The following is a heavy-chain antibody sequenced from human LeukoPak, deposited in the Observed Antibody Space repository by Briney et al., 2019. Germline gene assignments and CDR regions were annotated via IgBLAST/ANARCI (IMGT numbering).Heavy chain of an antibody. CDR1: GGSISSGDYS. CDR3: ARSRRGYWYFDL. V-gene: IGHV4-30-2*01. Sequence: PSQTLSLTCDVSGGSISSGDYSWTWIRQPPGKGLEWIAFIYRSGSTYYSPSLKSRVTISVDRSKTQFSLELTSVTAADTAVYFCARSRRGYWYFDLWGRGTLVSVSS. D-gene: IGHD3-16*01. J-gene: IGHJ2*01. CDR2: IYRSGST.